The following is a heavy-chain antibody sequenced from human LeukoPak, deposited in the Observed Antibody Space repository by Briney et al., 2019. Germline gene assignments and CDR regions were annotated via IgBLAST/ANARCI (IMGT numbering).Heavy chain of an antibody. D-gene: IGHD4-17*01. CDR2: ISGSGGST. Sequence: GGSLRLSCAASGFTFSSYAMSWVRQAPGKGLEWVSAISGSGGSTYYADSVKGRYTISRDNSKNTLYLQMNSLRAEDTAVYYCAKGNGDYVRWYYFDYWGQGTLVTVSS. V-gene: IGHV3-23*01. CDR3: AKGNGDYVRWYYFDY. J-gene: IGHJ4*02. CDR1: GFTFSSYA.